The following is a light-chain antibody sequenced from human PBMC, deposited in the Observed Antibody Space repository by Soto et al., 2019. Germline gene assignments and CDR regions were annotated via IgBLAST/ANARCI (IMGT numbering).Light chain of an antibody. CDR1: SSDVGGSNL. V-gene: IGLV2-14*03. J-gene: IGLJ1*01. CDR3: ASYTIKTTYV. Sequence: QSALTQPASVSDSPGQSITISCTGTSSDVGGSNLVSWYQQHPGKPPKLIIYDVANRPSGVSNRFSGSKSGSTASLIISRLQTEDEADYYCASYTIKTTYVFGSGTKVTVL. CDR2: DVA.